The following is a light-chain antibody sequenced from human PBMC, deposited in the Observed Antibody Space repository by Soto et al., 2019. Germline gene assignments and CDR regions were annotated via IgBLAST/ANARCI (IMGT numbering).Light chain of an antibody. V-gene: IGKV3-15*01. CDR2: GAS. CDR3: QQYYNWPPTWT. CDR1: QSVSTN. Sequence: DIVMTQSPASLSVSPGERVTLSRRASQSVSTNLAWYQQKPGQAPRLLINGASTRATGIPARFSGSGSETEFTLTISSLQSEDFAVYYCQQYYNWPPTWTFGQGTKVDIK. J-gene: IGKJ1*01.